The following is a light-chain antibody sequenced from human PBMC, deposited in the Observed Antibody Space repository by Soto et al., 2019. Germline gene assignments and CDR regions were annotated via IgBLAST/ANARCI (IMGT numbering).Light chain of an antibody. CDR1: QDIDHS. Sequence: DIQMTQSPSSLSASVGDRVTITCRASQDIDHSLAWYQQRPGKIPNVLIYSASTLQSGVPSRFSGSGSVTEFTRTITSLQPEDVATYYCQEHYSGPPVAFGPGTKVDV. CDR3: QEHYSGPPVA. V-gene: IGKV1-27*01. CDR2: SAS. J-gene: IGKJ3*01.